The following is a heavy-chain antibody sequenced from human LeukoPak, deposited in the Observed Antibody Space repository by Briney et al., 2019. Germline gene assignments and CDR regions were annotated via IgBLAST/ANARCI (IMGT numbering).Heavy chain of an antibody. V-gene: IGHV3-23*01. CDR2: ISGSGDST. CDR3: ARVYSSSWYSGYLYMDV. J-gene: IGHJ6*03. Sequence: PGGSLRLSCVASGFTFSSYAMSWVRQAPGKGLEWVSLISGSGDSTYHADSVKGRFTISRDNAKQSLYLQMSSLRAEDTAVYYCARVYSSSWYSGYLYMDVWGKGTTVTVSS. CDR1: GFTFSSYA. D-gene: IGHD6-13*01.